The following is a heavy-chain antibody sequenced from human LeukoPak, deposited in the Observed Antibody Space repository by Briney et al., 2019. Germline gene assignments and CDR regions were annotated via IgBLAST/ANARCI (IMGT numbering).Heavy chain of an antibody. V-gene: IGHV3-30*04. J-gene: IGHJ6*03. D-gene: IGHD3-10*01. CDR2: ISSDGSNK. CDR1: GFTFSSYA. CDR3: ARDQITTVRGIIARSTPYYDYHYMDV. Sequence: GGSLRLSCAASGFTFSSYAMHWVRQAPGKGLEWVAVISSDGSNKYYADSVKGRFTISRDNSKNTLYLQMNSLRADDTAVYYCARDQITTVRGIIARSTPYYDYHYMDVWGKGTTVTVSS.